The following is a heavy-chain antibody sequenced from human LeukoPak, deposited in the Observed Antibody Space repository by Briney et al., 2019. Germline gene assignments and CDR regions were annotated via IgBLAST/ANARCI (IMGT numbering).Heavy chain of an antibody. J-gene: IGHJ4*02. Sequence: ASVKVSCKASGYTFTSYYMHWVRQAPGQGLEWMGIINPSGGSTSYAQKFQGRVTMTRDTSASTAYMELSSLRSEDTAVYYCARGASDYDILTGYYNVCFDYWGQGTLVTVSS. V-gene: IGHV1-46*01. CDR2: INPSGGST. CDR1: GYTFTSYY. D-gene: IGHD3-9*01. CDR3: ARGASDYDILTGYYNVCFDY.